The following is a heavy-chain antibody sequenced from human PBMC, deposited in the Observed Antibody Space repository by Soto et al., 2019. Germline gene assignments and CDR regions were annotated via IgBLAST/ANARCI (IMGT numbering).Heavy chain of an antibody. CDR2: ISSSSSTI. CDR3: APDPRYGGYANYFDY. J-gene: IGHJ4*02. CDR1: GFTFSSYS. V-gene: IGHV3-48*02. D-gene: IGHD5-12*01. Sequence: GGSLRLSCAASGFTFSSYSMNWVRQAPGKGLEWVSYISSSSSTIYYADSVKGRFTISRDNAKNSLYLQMNSLRDEDTAVYYCAPDPRYGGYANYFDYWGQGTLVTVSS.